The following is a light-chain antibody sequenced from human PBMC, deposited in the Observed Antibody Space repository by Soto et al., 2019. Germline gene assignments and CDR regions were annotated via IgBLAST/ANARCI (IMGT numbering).Light chain of an antibody. J-gene: IGKJ1*01. CDR1: QGIGTD. CDR2: GAS. CDR3: LQDYSYPRT. Sequence: AVQLTQSPSSLSASVGDRVTITCRASQGIGTDLGWYQRKPGKAPKVLIFGASTLQSGVPSRFSGSGSGTDFTLTISSLQPEDLGTYYCLQDYSYPRTFGQGTKVDIK. V-gene: IGKV1-6*01.